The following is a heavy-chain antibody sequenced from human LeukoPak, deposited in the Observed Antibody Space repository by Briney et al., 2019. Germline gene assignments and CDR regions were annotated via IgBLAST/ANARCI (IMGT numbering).Heavy chain of an antibody. D-gene: IGHD3-16*01. CDR1: GFTFSSYT. Sequence: PGGSLRLTCAASGFTFSSYTMNWVRQAPGKGLEWVSSISGSSNYIYYADSVKGRFAISRDNAKNSLYLQMNSLRVEDTAVYYCARGATSYDYWGQGTLVTVSS. J-gene: IGHJ4*02. CDR2: ISGSSNYI. V-gene: IGHV3-21*01. CDR3: ARGATSYDY.